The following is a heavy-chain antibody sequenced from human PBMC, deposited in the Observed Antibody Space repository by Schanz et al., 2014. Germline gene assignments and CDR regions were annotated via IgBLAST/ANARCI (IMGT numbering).Heavy chain of an antibody. CDR3: AREGERKGMLPYYFDY. J-gene: IGHJ4*02. D-gene: IGHD3-10*01. Sequence: EVQLLESGGGLVQPGGSLRLSCAASGFTFRTYLMNWVRQAPGKGLEWVSFISSSSTIYYADSVKGRFTISRDNAKNSLYLQMNSLRDEDTAVYYCAREGERKGMLPYYFDYWGQGALVTVSS. CDR2: ISSSSTI. V-gene: IGHV3-48*02. CDR1: GFTFRTYL.